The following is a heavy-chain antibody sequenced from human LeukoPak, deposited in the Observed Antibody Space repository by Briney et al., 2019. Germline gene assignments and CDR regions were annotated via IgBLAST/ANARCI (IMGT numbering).Heavy chain of an antibody. CDR1: GFTFSSYG. CDR3: AKLAGSSQLNWFDP. CDR2: ISYDGSNK. V-gene: IGHV3-30*18. J-gene: IGHJ5*02. D-gene: IGHD2-2*01. Sequence: GGSLRLSCAASGFTFSSYGMHWVRQAPGKGLEGVAVISYDGSNKYYADSVKGRFTISRDNSKNTLYLQMNSLRAEDTAVYYCAKLAGSSQLNWFDPWGQGTLVTVSS.